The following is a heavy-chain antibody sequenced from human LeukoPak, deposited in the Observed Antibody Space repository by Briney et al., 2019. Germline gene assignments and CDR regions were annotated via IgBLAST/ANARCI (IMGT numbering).Heavy chain of an antibody. CDR2: INHSGST. J-gene: IGHJ4*02. D-gene: IGHD6-19*01. Sequence: SETLSLTCAVYGGSFSGYYWSWIRQPPGKGLEWIGEINHSGSTNYNPSLKSRVTISVDTSKNQFSLKLSSVTAADTAVYYCARDRGIAVAGTIRGLDYWGQGTLVTVSS. V-gene: IGHV4-34*01. CDR3: ARDRGIAVAGTIRGLDY. CDR1: GGSFSGYY.